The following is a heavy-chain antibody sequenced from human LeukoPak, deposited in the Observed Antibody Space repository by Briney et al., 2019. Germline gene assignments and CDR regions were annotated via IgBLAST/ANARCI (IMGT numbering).Heavy chain of an antibody. CDR1: GFTFSDRY. CDR2: SRNKANSYST. V-gene: IGHV3-72*01. D-gene: IGHD3-16*01. Sequence: PGGSLRLSCAASGFTFSDRYMDWVRQAPGKGLEWVGRSRNKANSYSTEYAASVRGRFTISRDDSKNSLYLQMSGLKTEDTAVFFWGGGFPIPNYSPYLDVGGKGPTVTVPS. CDR3: GGGFPIPNYSPYLDV. J-gene: IGHJ6*03.